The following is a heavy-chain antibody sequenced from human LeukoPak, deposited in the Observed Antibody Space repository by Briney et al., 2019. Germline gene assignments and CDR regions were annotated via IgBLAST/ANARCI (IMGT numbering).Heavy chain of an antibody. CDR3: AKMGGHFYDSSTYDPIWFDH. CDR2: VYHSGRT. Sequence: PSETLSLTCTVSGGPMRPKYWSWIRQAPRKGLEWIGYVYHSGRTNVGPSLESRATILVDTSKNQFSLKLTSVTAADTALYYCAKMGGHFYDSSTYDPIWFDHWGHGIQVTVSS. D-gene: IGHD3-22*01. V-gene: IGHV4-59*01. CDR1: GGPMRPKY. J-gene: IGHJ5*02.